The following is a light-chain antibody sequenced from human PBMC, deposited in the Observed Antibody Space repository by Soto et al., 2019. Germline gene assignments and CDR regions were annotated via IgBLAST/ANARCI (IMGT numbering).Light chain of an antibody. V-gene: IGLV1-40*01. J-gene: IGLJ2*01. CDR2: GNS. Sequence: QSVPPKPPSVSGAPGQRVTISCTGSSSNIGASSDVHWYQQLPGTAPKRLIYGNSNRPSGVPDRFSGSKSGPSASLAITGLQAEDEADYYCQSYDSSLSGSLFGGGTKL. CDR1: SSNIGASSD. CDR3: QSYDSSLSGSL.